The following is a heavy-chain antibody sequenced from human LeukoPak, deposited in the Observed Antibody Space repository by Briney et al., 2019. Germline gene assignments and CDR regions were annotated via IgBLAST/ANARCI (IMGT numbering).Heavy chain of an antibody. D-gene: IGHD3-22*01. CDR3: ARDVGYYYDSSGYNDAFDI. Sequence: GAPVKVSCEASGGTFSSYAISWVRQAPGQGLEWMGGIIPIFGTANYAQKFQGRVTITTDESTSTAYMELSSLRSEDTAVYYCARDVGYYYDSSGYNDAFDIWGQGTMVTVSS. CDR2: IIPIFGTA. J-gene: IGHJ3*02. CDR1: GGTFSSYA. V-gene: IGHV1-69*05.